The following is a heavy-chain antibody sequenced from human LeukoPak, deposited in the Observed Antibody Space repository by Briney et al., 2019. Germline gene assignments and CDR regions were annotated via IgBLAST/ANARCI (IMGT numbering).Heavy chain of an antibody. CDR2: IYSGGST. CDR3: ASGSGSYRTPYYYMDV. Sequence: GGSLRLSCAASGFTVSSNYMSGVRQAPGKGLEWVSVIYSGGSTYYADSVKGRFTISRDNSKNTLYLQMNNLRAEDTAVYYCASGSGSYRTPYYYMDVWGKGTTVTVSS. D-gene: IGHD3-10*01. V-gene: IGHV3-53*01. J-gene: IGHJ6*03. CDR1: GFTVSSNY.